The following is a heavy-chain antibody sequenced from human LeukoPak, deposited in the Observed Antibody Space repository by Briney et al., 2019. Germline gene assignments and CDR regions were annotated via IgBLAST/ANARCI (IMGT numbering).Heavy chain of an antibody. CDR1: GFTFSSYA. CDR2: ISGSGGGT. D-gene: IGHD3-10*01. V-gene: IGHV3-23*01. CDR3: AKDPHYYGSGTYPGY. J-gene: IGHJ4*02. Sequence: PGGSLRLSCAASGFTFSSYAMSWVRQAPGKGLEWVSAISGSGGGTYYADSVKGRFTISRDNSKNTLYLQMNSLRAEDTAVHYCAKDPHYYGSGTYPGYWGQGTLVTVSS.